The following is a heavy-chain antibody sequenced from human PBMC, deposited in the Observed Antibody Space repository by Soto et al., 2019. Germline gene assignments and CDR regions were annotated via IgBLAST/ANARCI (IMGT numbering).Heavy chain of an antibody. Sequence: QVQLQESGPGLVKPSQTLSITCTVSGASISSGTYYWTWIRQHPGKGLEWIGYMYYSGSTYYNPSRNRRRTMSVVTSKNQCTQYLSSVTGADTAVYFCARDRHGDEIDYWGQGTLVTVSS. V-gene: IGHV4-31*03. CDR3: ARDRHGDEIDY. CDR2: MYYSGST. D-gene: IGHD4-17*01. CDR1: GASISSGTYY. J-gene: IGHJ4*02.